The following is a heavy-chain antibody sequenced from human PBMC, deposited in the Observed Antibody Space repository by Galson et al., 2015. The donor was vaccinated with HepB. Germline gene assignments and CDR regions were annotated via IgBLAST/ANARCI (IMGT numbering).Heavy chain of an antibody. CDR2: IRQDGSEK. CDR3: AKDGDIVVVVAATNV. V-gene: IGHV3-7*03. Sequence: SLRLSCAGSGFTFSRYWMDWVRQAPGKGLEWVANIRQDGSEKHYVDSVKGLFAISRDNAENSLYLQMNSLRDEDTAVYYCAKDGDIVVVVAATNVWGQGTLVTVSS. D-gene: IGHD2-15*01. J-gene: IGHJ4*02. CDR1: GFTFSRYW.